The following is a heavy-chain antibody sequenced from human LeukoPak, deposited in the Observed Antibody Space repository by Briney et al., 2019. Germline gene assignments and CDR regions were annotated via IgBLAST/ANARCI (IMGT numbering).Heavy chain of an antibody. D-gene: IGHD2-15*01. CDR2: INQDGSEK. CDR1: GFTFSRYW. J-gene: IGHJ4*02. CDR3: ARAREAPANVFPDH. Sequence: GGSLRLSCAASGFTFSRYWMTWVRQSPGKGLEWVANINQDGSEKYYGDSVTGRFTISRDNAENSLFLQMNSLRADDTGVYYCARAREAPANVFPDHWGQGVVVAVSS. V-gene: IGHV3-7*01.